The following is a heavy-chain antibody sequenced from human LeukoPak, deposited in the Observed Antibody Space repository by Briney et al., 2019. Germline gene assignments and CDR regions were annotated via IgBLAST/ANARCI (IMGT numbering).Heavy chain of an antibody. Sequence: GASVKVSCKASGYTFTSYDIHWVRQATGQGLEWMGWMNPNTGETDFAKKFQGRVTMTRNTSINTVYMELSSLRSEDTAVYYCARKLGAPHYFDFWGQGTLVTVSS. CDR2: MNPNTGET. V-gene: IGHV1-8*01. CDR3: ARKLGAPHYFDF. D-gene: IGHD1-26*01. CDR1: GYTFTSYD. J-gene: IGHJ4*02.